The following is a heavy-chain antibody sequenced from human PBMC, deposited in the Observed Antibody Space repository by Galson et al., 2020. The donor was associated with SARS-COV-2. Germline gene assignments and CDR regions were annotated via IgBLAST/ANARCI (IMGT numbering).Heavy chain of an antibody. CDR2: ISYDGSNK. CDR1: GFTFSSYG. Sequence: GGSLRLSCAASGFTFSSYGMHWVRQAPGKGLEWVAVISYDGSNKYYADSVKGRFTISRDNSKNTLYLQMNSLRAEDTAVYYCAKDEGLIVGATDLDYWGQGTLVTVSS. CDR3: AKDEGLIVGATDLDY. J-gene: IGHJ4*02. V-gene: IGHV3-30*18. D-gene: IGHD1-26*01.